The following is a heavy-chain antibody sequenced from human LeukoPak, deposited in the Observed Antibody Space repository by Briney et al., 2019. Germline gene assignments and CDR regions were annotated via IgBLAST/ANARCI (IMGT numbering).Heavy chain of an antibody. CDR1: GFTFSSYA. J-gene: IGHJ4*02. Sequence: PGGSLRLSCAASGFTFSSYAMSWVRQAPGKGLAWVSAISGSGGSTYYADSVKGRFTISRDNSKNTLYLQMNSLRAEDTAVYYCAKDSHYDSSGSDYWGQGTLVTVSS. V-gene: IGHV3-23*01. CDR2: ISGSGGST. CDR3: AKDSHYDSSGSDY. D-gene: IGHD3-22*01.